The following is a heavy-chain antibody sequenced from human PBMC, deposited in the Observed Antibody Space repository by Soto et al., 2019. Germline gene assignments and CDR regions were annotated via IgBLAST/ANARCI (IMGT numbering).Heavy chain of an antibody. J-gene: IGHJ4*02. Sequence: EVQLLESGGGLIQPGGSLRLSCAASGFTLGTYGMGWDRQAPGKGLEWVSTITGGNTYYAASVKGRFTISRDNSKNTLYLQMSNLRAEDTALYYCAKDKERGGYDSDFDSWGQGTLVTVSS. CDR2: ITGGNT. D-gene: IGHD3-3*01. V-gene: IGHV3-23*01. CDR3: AKDKERGGYDSDFDS. CDR1: GFTLGTYG.